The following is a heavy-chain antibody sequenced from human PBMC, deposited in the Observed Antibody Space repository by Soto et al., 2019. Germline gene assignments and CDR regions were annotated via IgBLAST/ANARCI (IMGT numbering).Heavy chain of an antibody. CDR1: GVTFSSYV. CDR2: IWYDGSNK. V-gene: IGHV3-33*01. Sequence: LRLSCAAAGVTFSSYVMHWVRQAPGKGLERVAGIWYDGSNKYYAESVKGRFTISRDNSKNTLYLQMNSLRAEDTAVYYSAREAPRRWLPPIPPFDYWGQGTLVTVSS. D-gene: IGHD5-12*01. CDR3: AREAPRRWLPPIPPFDY. J-gene: IGHJ4*02.